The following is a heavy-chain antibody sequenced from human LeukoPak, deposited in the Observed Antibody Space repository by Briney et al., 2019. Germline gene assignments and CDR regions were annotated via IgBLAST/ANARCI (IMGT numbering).Heavy chain of an antibody. CDR1: GYTFTSYG. CDR3: ARTLWFGEFRNYYYGMDV. V-gene: IGHV1-18*04. Sequence: GASVKVSCKASGYTFTSYGISWVRQAPGQGLEWMGWISAYNGNTNYARKLQGRVTMTTDTSTSTAYMELRSLRPDDTAVYYCARTLWFGEFRNYYYGMDVWGKGTTVTVSS. J-gene: IGHJ6*04. CDR2: ISAYNGNT. D-gene: IGHD3-10*01.